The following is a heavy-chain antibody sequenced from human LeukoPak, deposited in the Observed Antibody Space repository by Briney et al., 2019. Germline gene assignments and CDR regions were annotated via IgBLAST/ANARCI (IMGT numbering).Heavy chain of an antibody. Sequence: GGSLRLSCAASGFTFSSYSMNWVRQAPGKGLEWVSSISSSSSYIYYADSVKGRFTISRDNAKNSLYLQMNSLRAEDTAVYYCAGDRVGIAVAGIDYWGQGTLVTVSS. V-gene: IGHV3-21*01. CDR1: GFTFSSYS. D-gene: IGHD6-19*01. CDR2: ISSSSSYI. CDR3: AGDRVGIAVAGIDY. J-gene: IGHJ4*02.